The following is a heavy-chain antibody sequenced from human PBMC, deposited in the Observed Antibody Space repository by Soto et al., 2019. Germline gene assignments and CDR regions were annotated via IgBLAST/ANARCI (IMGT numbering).Heavy chain of an antibody. V-gene: IGHV3-23*01. CDR3: AKALSVNAFWSGFDYYYGLDV. CDR1: GFTFSSYW. CDR2: ISGSGGST. D-gene: IGHD3-3*01. J-gene: IGHJ6*02. Sequence: PGGSLRLSCAASGFTFSSYWMHWVRQAPGKGLVWVSAISGSGGSTYYADSVKGRFTISRDNSKNTLYLQMNGLRAEDTAVYYCAKALSVNAFWSGFDYYYGLDVWGQGTTVTVSS.